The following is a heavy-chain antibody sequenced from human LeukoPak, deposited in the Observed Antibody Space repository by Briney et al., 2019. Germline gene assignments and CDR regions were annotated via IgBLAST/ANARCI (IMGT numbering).Heavy chain of an antibody. CDR3: ARDVYGLGSN. D-gene: IGHD3-10*01. CDR2: INSDGSDI. J-gene: IGHJ4*02. CDR1: GFTFSGYW. V-gene: IGHV3-74*01. Sequence: GGSLRLSCAASGFTFSGYWMHWVRQAPGKGLVWVSHINSDGSDINYADSVKGRFTISRDNAKNTLYLQMDSLRAEDTAMYYCARDVYGLGSNWGQGTLVTVSS.